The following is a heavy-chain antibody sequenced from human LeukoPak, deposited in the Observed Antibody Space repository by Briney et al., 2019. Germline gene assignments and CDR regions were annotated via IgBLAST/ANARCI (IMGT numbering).Heavy chain of an antibody. V-gene: IGHV1-69*01. D-gene: IGHD6-6*01. J-gene: IGHJ4*02. Sequence: SVKVSCKASGGTFSSYAISWVRQAPGQGLEWMGGIIPIFGTANYAQKFQGRVTITADESTSTAYMELSSLRSEDTAVYYCARGGGHYHSSSRVPLDYWGQGTLVTVSS. CDR1: GGTFSSYA. CDR2: IIPIFGTA. CDR3: ARGGGHYHSSSRVPLDY.